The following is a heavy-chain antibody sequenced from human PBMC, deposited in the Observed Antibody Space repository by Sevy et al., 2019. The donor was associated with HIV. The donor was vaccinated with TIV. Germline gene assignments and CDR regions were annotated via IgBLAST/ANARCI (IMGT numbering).Heavy chain of an antibody. Sequence: GGSLRLSCAASGFTFSKYGMHWVRQAPGKGLEWVAVISYDGGNKYYVDSVKGRFTISKDNFKNTLYLQMNSLRAEDTAIDYCAKPGKFSGSYLDAFDIWGQGTMVTVSS. V-gene: IGHV3-30*18. J-gene: IGHJ3*02. CDR3: AKPGKFSGSYLDAFDI. CDR1: GFTFSKYG. D-gene: IGHD1-26*01. CDR2: ISYDGGNK.